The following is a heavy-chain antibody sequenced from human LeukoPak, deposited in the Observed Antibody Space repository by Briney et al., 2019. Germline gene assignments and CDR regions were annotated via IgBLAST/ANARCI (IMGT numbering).Heavy chain of an antibody. V-gene: IGHV3-30*18. CDR2: ISYDGSNK. J-gene: IGHJ6*04. CDR1: GFTFSSYG. Sequence: GGSLRLSCAASGFTFSSYGMHWVRQAPGKGVEWVAVISYDGSNKYYADSVKGRFTISRENSKNTLYLQMNSLRAEDTAVYYCAKDLSPVTSSDAHYYYYYGMDVWGKGTTVTVSS. CDR3: AKDLSPVTSSDAHYYYYYGMDV. D-gene: IGHD4-17*01.